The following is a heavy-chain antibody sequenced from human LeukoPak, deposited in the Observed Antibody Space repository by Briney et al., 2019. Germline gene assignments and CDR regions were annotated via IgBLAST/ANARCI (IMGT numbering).Heavy chain of an antibody. CDR3: AKGPGMTTVTIYFDY. CDR1: GFTFSSYA. D-gene: IGHD4-17*01. V-gene: IGHV3-23*01. CDR2: ISGSGGST. Sequence: GGSLRLSCAASGFTFSSYAMSWVPQAPGKGLEWVSAISGSGGSTYYADSVKGRFTISRDNSKNTLYLQMNSLRAEDTAVYYCAKGPGMTTVTIYFDYWGQGTLVTVSS. J-gene: IGHJ4*02.